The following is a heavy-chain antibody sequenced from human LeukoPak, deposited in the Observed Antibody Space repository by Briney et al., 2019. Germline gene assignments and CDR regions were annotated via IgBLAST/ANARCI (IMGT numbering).Heavy chain of an antibody. CDR1: GFTVITND. J-gene: IGHJ4*02. D-gene: IGHD1-14*01. CDR3: ARGVEPLAANTLAY. V-gene: IGHV3-53*01. CDR2: LYRDGNT. Sequence: GGSLRLSCAASGFTVITNDMTWVPQAPGKGLDWVSVLYRDGNTKYADSVQGRFTISRDNSKNTLYLEMNSLRPDDTAVYYCARGVEPLAANTLAYWGQGTLVTVSS.